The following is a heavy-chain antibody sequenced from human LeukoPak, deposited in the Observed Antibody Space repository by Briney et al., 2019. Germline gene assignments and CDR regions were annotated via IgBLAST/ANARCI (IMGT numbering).Heavy chain of an antibody. V-gene: IGHV3-9*01. J-gene: IGHJ4*02. CDR3: AKAGCGSTRCYQNC. CDR2: ISTISGSI. D-gene: IGHD2-2*01. CDR1: VFTFEDYA. Sequence: LRLSCASSVFTFEDYAMHWVRQAPGKGLEWVSAISTISGSIDYADSVEGRFTISRDNPKKSLYLQMNSLKPEDTAFYYCAKAGCGSTRCYQNCWGQGTLVTVSS.